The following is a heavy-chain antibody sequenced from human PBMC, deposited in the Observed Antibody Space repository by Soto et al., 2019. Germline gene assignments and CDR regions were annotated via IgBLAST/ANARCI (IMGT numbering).Heavy chain of an antibody. D-gene: IGHD5-18*01. CDR1: AAYIRATNFY. V-gene: IGHV4-39*01. CDR2: FHYNGDT. Sequence: QLQLQESGPGLVKPSETVSLTCSVPAAYIRATNFYWGRIRQPPGKGLEWIGSFHYNGDTYSNPSLETRPTMSVDTSKSQLSLILPSVTAADTAVYYCALGMSGIPLWFPHYFDYWGQGTLVTVSS. J-gene: IGHJ4*02. CDR3: ALGMSGIPLWFPHYFDY.